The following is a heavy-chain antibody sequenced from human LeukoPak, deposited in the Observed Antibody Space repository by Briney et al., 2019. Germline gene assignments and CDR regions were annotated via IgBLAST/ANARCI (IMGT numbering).Heavy chain of an antibody. CDR2: ISAYNGNT. Sequence: ASVQVSCKASGYTFTSYGISWVRQAPGQGLEWMGWISAYNGNTNYAQKLQGRVTMTTDTSTSTAYMELRSLRSDDTAVYYCARDRAVITGTTRWFDPWGQGTLVTVSS. CDR3: ARDRAVITGTTRWFDP. CDR1: GYTFTSYG. J-gene: IGHJ5*02. D-gene: IGHD1-7*01. V-gene: IGHV1-18*01.